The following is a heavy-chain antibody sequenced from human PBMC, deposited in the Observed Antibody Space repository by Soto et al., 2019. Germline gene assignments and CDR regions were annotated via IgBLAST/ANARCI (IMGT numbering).Heavy chain of an antibody. J-gene: IGHJ4*02. CDR1: RFTDSKTD. CDR3: VCARGTRTDPVFLPEY. V-gene: IGHV3-53*01. D-gene: IGHD2-2*01. CDR2: LYTGTDT. Sequence: GPLERSGAAWRFTDSKTDLSWMRLALGKGLEWVAILYTGTDTVYADSVKGRFTISRDSSKNTFYLQMNSLRSEDTAIYFCVCARGTRTDPVFLPEYRGQGTLVTDS.